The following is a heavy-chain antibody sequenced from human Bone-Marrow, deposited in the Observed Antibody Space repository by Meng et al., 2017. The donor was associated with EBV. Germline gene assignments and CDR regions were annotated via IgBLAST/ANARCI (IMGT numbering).Heavy chain of an antibody. D-gene: IGHD7-27*01. CDR3: ARGGDEGWFDP. CDR1: GYTFTSYA. CDR2: INTNTGNP. Sequence: QGLRVQSGSELKKPWASVKVSCKASGYTFTSYAMNWVRQAPGQGLEWMGWINTNTGNPTYAQGFTGRFVFSLDTSVSTAYLKISSLKAEDTAVYYCARGGDEGWFDPWGQGTLVTVSS. J-gene: IGHJ5*02. V-gene: IGHV7-4-1*02.